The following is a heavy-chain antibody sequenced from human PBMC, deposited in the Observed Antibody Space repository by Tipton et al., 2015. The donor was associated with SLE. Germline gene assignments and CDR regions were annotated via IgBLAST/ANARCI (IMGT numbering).Heavy chain of an antibody. V-gene: IGHV4-39*01. CDR2: IYYSGST. Sequence: TLSLTCTVSGGSISSSSYYWGWIRQPPGKGLGWIGSIYYSGSTYYNPSLKSRVTISVDTSKNQFSLKLSSVTAADTAVYYCASQLAAAGTWSYWGQGTLVTVSS. CDR1: GGSISSSSYY. CDR3: ASQLAAAGTWSY. J-gene: IGHJ4*02. D-gene: IGHD6-13*01.